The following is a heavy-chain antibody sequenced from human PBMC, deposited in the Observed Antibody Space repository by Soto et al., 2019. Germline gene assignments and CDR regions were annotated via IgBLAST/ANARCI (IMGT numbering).Heavy chain of an antibody. CDR3: ASAPICSGGSCYSNYYYYYGMDV. Sequence: SVKVSCKASGGTFSSYAISWVRQAPGQGLEWMGGIIPIFGTANYAQKFQGRVTITADKSTSTAYMELSSLRSADTAVYYCASAPICSGGSCYSNYYYYYGMDVWGQGTTVTVSS. CDR2: IIPIFGTA. V-gene: IGHV1-69*06. CDR1: GGTFSSYA. D-gene: IGHD2-15*01. J-gene: IGHJ6*02.